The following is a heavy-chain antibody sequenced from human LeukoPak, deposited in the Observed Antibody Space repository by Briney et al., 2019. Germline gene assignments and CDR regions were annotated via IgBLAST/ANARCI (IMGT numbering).Heavy chain of an antibody. Sequence: SETLSLTCTVSGGSISSSSYYWGWIRQPPGKGLEWIGSIYYSGCTNYNPSLKSRVTISVDTSKNQFSLKLSSVTAADTAVYYCARAQYPVSGWLRYWGQGTLVTVSS. D-gene: IGHD5-12*01. CDR1: GGSISSSSYY. CDR3: ARAQYPVSGWLRY. J-gene: IGHJ4*02. V-gene: IGHV4-39*07. CDR2: IYYSGCT.